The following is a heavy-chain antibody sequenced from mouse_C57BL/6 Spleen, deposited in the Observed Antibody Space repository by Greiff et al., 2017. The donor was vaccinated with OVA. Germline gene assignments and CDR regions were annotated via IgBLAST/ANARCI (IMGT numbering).Heavy chain of an antibody. D-gene: IGHD2-4*01. V-gene: IGHV1-69*01. J-gene: IGHJ2*01. CDR2: IDPSDSYT. CDR1: GYTFTSYW. CDR3: AKAGYDYYFDY. Sequence: QVQLQQPGAELVMPGASVKLSCKASGYTFTSYWMHWVKQRPGQGLEWIGEIDPSDSYTNYNQKFKGKSTLTVDKSYSTAYMQLSSLPSEDSAVYYCAKAGYDYYFDYWGQGTTLTVSS.